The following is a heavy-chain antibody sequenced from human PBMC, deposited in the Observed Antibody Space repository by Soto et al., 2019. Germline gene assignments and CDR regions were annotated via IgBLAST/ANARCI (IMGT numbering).Heavy chain of an antibody. D-gene: IGHD3-10*01. CDR2: IYSGGGT. CDR1: SGSSSSLSNW. CDR3: VKHVFICVVRGVIISCEAYSGIGV. J-gene: IGHJ6*02. V-gene: IGHV4-39*01. Sequence: PSETPCPRPSEPSGSSSSLSNWWRLTRAPSGKGLEWIGGIYSGGGTCHSPSPKSPVTISVHTSKNQFTRKLSTVPAADTAVYYCVKHVFICVVRGVIISCEAYSGIGVSCAGTPDT.